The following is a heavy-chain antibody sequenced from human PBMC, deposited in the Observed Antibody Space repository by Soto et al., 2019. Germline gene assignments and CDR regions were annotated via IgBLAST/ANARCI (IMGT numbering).Heavy chain of an antibody. Sequence: GGSLRLSCAASGFTFSDHYMDWVRQAPGKGLEWVGRTRNKANSYTTEYAASVKGRFTISRDDSKNSLYLQMNSLKTEDTTVYYCAREPEGVTTVTHYGMDVWGQGTTVTVSS. J-gene: IGHJ6*02. CDR1: GFTFSDHY. D-gene: IGHD4-17*01. CDR3: AREPEGVTTVTHYGMDV. CDR2: TRNKANSYTT. V-gene: IGHV3-72*01.